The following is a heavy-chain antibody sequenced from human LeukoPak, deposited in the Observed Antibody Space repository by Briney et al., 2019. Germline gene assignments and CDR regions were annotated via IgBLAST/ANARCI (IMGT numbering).Heavy chain of an antibody. V-gene: IGHV3-7*01. CDR3: AREMCISCYSLDP. CDR1: GFTFSSSS. D-gene: IGHD2-2*01. Sequence: GGSLRLSCVGSGFTFSSSSMNWFRQAPGKGLEWVAKINKDGSAKYYVDSVRGRFTISRDNAKNSMYLQMNSLRAEDAAVYYCAREMCISCYSLDPWGQGTLVTVSS. CDR2: INKDGSAK. J-gene: IGHJ5*02.